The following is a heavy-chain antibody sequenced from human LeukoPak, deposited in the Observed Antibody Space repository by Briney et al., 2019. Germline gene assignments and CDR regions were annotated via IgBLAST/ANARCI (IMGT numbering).Heavy chain of an antibody. D-gene: IGHD3-3*01. Sequence: GGSLRLSCAASGFTFTNAWMSWVRQAPGKGLEWFGRIKSKADGGATDYAAPVKDRFTISRDDSKNTLYLQMNSLKSEDTAVYYCTTSLFLEPRDYFYYYMDVWGKGTTVTVSS. V-gene: IGHV3-15*01. CDR3: TTSLFLEPRDYFYYYMDV. CDR2: IKSKADGGAT. J-gene: IGHJ6*03. CDR1: GFTFTNAW.